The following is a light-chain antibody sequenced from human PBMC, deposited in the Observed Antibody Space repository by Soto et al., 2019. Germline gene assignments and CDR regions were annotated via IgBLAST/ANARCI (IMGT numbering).Light chain of an antibody. J-gene: IGLJ3*02. CDR1: SSDV. CDR2: YVS. CDR3: CSSAGGFTWV. Sequence: QSALPQPRSVSGSPGQSVTISCTGTSSDVVSWYQQHPGKAPKLIIYYVSQRPSGVPDRFSGSKSGNTASLTISGLQAEDEADYYCCSSAGGFTWVFGGGTKLTVL. V-gene: IGLV2-11*01.